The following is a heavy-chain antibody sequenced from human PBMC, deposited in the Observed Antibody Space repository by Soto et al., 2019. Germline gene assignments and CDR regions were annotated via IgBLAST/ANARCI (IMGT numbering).Heavy chain of an antibody. V-gene: IGHV3-23*01. Sequence: GGSLRLSCAASGFTFSSSAITWVRQAPGTGLEWVSSISGSDGATFYADSVKGRFPISRDNSDNTLYLHMHTLRAEDTAVYYCDNDQSGHYPNGPFDYWGQGTPVTVSS. CDR1: GFTFSSSA. CDR2: ISGSDGAT. J-gene: IGHJ4*02. CDR3: DNDQSGHYPNGPFDY. D-gene: IGHD3-3*01.